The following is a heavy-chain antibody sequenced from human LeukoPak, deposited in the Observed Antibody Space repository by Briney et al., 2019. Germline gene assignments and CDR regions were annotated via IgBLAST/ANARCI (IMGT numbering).Heavy chain of an antibody. CDR2: ISGSGGST. J-gene: IGHJ6*03. V-gene: IGHV3-23*01. CDR1: GFTFSSYG. CDR3: AKDGGSTMVWYYYYYMDV. Sequence: GALRLSCAASGFTFSSYGMSWVRQAPGKGLEWVSAISGSGGSTYYADSVKGRFTIPRDNSKNTLHLQMNSLRAEDTAVYYCAKDGGSTMVWYYYYYMDVWGKGTTVTISS. D-gene: IGHD3-10*01.